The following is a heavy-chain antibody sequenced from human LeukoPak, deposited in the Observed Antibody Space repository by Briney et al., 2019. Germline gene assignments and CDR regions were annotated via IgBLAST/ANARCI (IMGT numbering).Heavy chain of an antibody. V-gene: IGHV4-38-2*02. J-gene: IGHJ4*02. CDR1: GYSISSGYY. CDR3: AREALLTSGYNFDY. CDR2: IYHSGST. Sequence: SETLSLTCTVSGYSISSGYYWGWIRQPPGKGLEWIGSIYHSGSTYYNPPLKSRVTISVDTSKNQFSLKLSSVTAADTAVYYCAREALLTSGYNFDYWGQGTLVTVSS. D-gene: IGHD3-3*01.